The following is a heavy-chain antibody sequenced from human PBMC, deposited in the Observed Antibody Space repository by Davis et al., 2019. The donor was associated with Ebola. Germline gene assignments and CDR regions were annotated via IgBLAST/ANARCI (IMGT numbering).Heavy chain of an antibody. V-gene: IGHV1-69*13. CDR1: GYSFTGYY. Sequence: SVQVSCKASGYSFTGYYIHWVRQAPGQGLAWMGGIIPIFGTANYAQKFQGRVTITADESTSTAYMELSSLRAEDTAVYYCARHIVVVPAAMGAGYYYYGMDVWGQGTTVTVSS. CDR3: ARHIVVVPAAMGAGYYYYGMDV. CDR2: IIPIFGTA. J-gene: IGHJ6*02. D-gene: IGHD2-2*01.